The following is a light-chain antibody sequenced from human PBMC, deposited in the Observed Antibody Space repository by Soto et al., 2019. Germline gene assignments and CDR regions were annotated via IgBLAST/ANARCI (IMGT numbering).Light chain of an antibody. V-gene: IGKV3D-15*01. J-gene: IGKJ1*01. CDR3: HQCNSWPRT. CDR1: QSVSNN. CDR2: DAS. Sequence: EIVMTQSPATLSVSPGETATLSCRASQSVSNNLAWYQQKPGQAPRLLIYDASTRATGTPARFSGSGSGTEFTLTISRLQSEDFAVYYCHQCNSWPRTFGQGTKVEIK.